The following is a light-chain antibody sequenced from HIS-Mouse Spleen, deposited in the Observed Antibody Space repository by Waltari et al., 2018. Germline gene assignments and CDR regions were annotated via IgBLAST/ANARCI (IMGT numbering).Light chain of an antibody. CDR1: ALPNKY. CDR2: EDS. J-gene: IGLJ2*01. CDR3: YSTDSSGNHRV. Sequence: SYELTQPPSVSVSPGQTARITCSGDALPNKYAYWYQQKSVRAPVLVIYEDSKRPSGIPERVSGTSSGTMATLTISGAQVEDEADYYCYSTDSSGNHRVFGGGTKLTVL. V-gene: IGLV3-10*01.